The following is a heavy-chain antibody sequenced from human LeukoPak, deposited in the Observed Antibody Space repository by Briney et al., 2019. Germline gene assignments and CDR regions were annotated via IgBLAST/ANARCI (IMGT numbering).Heavy chain of an antibody. CDR1: GGSFSGYY. CDR3: ARVSPRIAAAGTPGFTDY. J-gene: IGHJ4*02. V-gene: IGHV4-34*01. Sequence: SETLSLTCAVYGGSFSGYYWSWIRQPPGKGLEWIGEINHSGSTNYNPSLKSRVTISVDTSKNQFSLKLSSVAAADTAVYYCARVSPRIAAAGTPGFTDYWGQGTLVTVSS. D-gene: IGHD6-13*01. CDR2: INHSGST.